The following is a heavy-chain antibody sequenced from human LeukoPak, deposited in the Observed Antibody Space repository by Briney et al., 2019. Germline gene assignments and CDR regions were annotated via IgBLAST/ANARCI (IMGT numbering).Heavy chain of an antibody. CDR1: GYTLTRYG. D-gene: IGHD6-19*01. Sequence: ASVKVSRMASGYTLTRYGISWVRQAPGQGREGMGWISAYNGNTNYAQKLQSRVTMTTDTSTSTAYMELRSLRSDDTAVYYCAAALNTRYSSGGYYAFDIWGQGTMVTVSS. J-gene: IGHJ3*02. CDR3: AAALNTRYSSGGYYAFDI. V-gene: IGHV1-18*01. CDR2: ISAYNGNT.